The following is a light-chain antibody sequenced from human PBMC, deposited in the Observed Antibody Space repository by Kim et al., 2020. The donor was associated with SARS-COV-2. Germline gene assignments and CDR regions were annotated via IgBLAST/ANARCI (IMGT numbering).Light chain of an antibody. CDR1: NTGAKD. V-gene: IGLV3-9*01. J-gene: IGLJ7*01. Sequence: SGPMGQTPSVTCGGNNTGAKDVHCYQQQPGQPPVLVIYRHNHRPSGTPGRSSGANSGRTATLTIGGAQAGDEADYYCQVWDSSTIFGGGTQLTVL. CDR3: QVWDSSTI. CDR2: RHN.